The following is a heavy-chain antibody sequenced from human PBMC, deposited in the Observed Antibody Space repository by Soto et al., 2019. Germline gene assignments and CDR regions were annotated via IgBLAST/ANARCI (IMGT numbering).Heavy chain of an antibody. CDR3: ARSDHYACFAP. CDR1: GGSISSYY. CDR2: IYYSGST. J-gene: IGHJ5*02. D-gene: IGHD4-17*01. Sequence: SETLSLTCTVSGGSISSYYWSWIRQPPGKGLEWIGYIYYSGSTNYNPSLKSRVTISVDTAKNQFSLKLSSVTAADTAVYYCARSDHYACFAPSARGTLVIVSS. V-gene: IGHV4-59*01.